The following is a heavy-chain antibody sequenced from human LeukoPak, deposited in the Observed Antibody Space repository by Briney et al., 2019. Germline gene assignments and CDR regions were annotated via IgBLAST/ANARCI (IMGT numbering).Heavy chain of an antibody. CDR1: GFTFSGSA. J-gene: IGHJ4*02. CDR2: IRSKANSYAT. CDR3: TRHRGYSSGWYYFDY. V-gene: IGHV3-73*01. D-gene: IGHD6-19*01. Sequence: GGSLRLSCAASGFTFSGSAMHWVRQASGKGLEWVGRIRSKANSYATADAASVKGRFTISRDDSKNTAYLQMNSLKAEDTAVYYCTRHRGYSSGWYYFDYWGQGTLVTVSS.